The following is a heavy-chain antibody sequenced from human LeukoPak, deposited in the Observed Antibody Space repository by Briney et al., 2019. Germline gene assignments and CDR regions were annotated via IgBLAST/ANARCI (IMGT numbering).Heavy chain of an antibody. V-gene: IGHV1-18*01. CDR3: ARGILGCSSSWLPVYFDY. D-gene: IGHD6-13*01. CDR2: ISAYNGNT. Sequence: ASVKVSCKASGYTFTSYGISWVRQAPGQGLEWMGWISAYNGNTNYAQNFQGRVTMTTDTSTNTAYMELRSLRSDDTAVYYCARGILGCSSSWLPVYFDYWGQGTLVTVSS. J-gene: IGHJ4*02. CDR1: GYTFTSYG.